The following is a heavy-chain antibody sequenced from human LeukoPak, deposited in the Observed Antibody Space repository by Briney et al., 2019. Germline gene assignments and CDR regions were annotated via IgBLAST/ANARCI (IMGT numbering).Heavy chain of an antibody. J-gene: IGHJ4*02. D-gene: IGHD6-6*01. CDR3: ARDQRVTGRPDIDY. CDR2: ISRDGSST. Sequence: PGGSLRLSCAASGFTFRKHWMHWLRDTPGKGLVWVSRISRDGSSTTYADSVKGRFTISRDNDKNTLYLQMNNLRAEDTAMYYCARDQRVTGRPDIDYWGQGTLVIVSS. CDR1: GFTFRKHW. V-gene: IGHV3-74*03.